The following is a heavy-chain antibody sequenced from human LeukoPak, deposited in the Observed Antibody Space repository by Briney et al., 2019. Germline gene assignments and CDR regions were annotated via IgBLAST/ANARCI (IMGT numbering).Heavy chain of an antibody. CDR1: GFTFGNYN. Sequence: GGSLRLSCAASGFTFGNYNMNWVRQAPGKGLEWVASITSRSSSIFYADSVTGRFTISRDNAKNSLYLQMTSLRPEDTAKYYWARRPLTSRLLLCYLGQGTLVAGSS. J-gene: IGHJ4*02. CDR3: ARRPLTSRLLLCY. CDR2: ITSRSSSI. V-gene: IGHV3-21*01. D-gene: IGHD2-2*01.